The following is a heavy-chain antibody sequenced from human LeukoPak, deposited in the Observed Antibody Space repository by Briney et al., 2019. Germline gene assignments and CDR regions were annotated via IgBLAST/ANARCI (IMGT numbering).Heavy chain of an antibody. CDR3: SRGKFSRSGFEFYFDY. V-gene: IGHV3-21*01. D-gene: IGHD5-12*01. J-gene: IGHJ4*02. Sequence: GGSLRLSCVASGFTFNSYSMHWVRQASGQGLEWVSSMNSDSSYIYYADSVKGRFTISRDNAKNSLYLQMNSLRVEDTAVYYCSRGKFSRSGFEFYFDYWGQGTLVTVSS. CDR2: MNSDSSYI. CDR1: GFTFNSYS.